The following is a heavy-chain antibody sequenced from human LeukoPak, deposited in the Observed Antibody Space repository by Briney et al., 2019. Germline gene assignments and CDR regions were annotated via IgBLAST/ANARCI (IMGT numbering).Heavy chain of an antibody. CDR3: ARSRQAAVGAYYYDSSGYFHF. CDR2: IYYSGST. D-gene: IGHD3-22*01. J-gene: IGHJ4*02. CDR1: GGSISSYY. Sequence: SETLSLTCTVSGGSISSYYWSWIRQPPGKGLEWIGYIYYSGSTNYNPSLKSRVTISVDTSKNQFSLKLSSVTAADTAVYYCARSRQAAVGAYYYDSSGYFHFWGQGTLVTVSS. V-gene: IGHV4-59*01.